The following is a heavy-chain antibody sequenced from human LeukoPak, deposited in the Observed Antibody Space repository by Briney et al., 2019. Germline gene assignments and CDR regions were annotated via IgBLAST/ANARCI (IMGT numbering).Heavy chain of an antibody. V-gene: IGHV1-69*04. CDR1: GGTFSSYA. CDR2: IIPILGIA. CDR3: ARDRRDYYDSSGYTSYYYYGMDV. D-gene: IGHD3-22*01. Sequence: SVKVSCKASGGTFSSYAISWVRQAPGQGLEWMGRIIPILGIANYAQKFQGRVTITADKSTSTAYMELSSLRSEDTAVYYCARDRRDYYDSSGYTSYYYYGMDVWGQGTTVTVSS. J-gene: IGHJ6*02.